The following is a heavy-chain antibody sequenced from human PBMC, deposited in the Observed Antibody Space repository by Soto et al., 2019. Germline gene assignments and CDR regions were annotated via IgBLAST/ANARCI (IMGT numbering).Heavy chain of an antibody. D-gene: IGHD3-10*01. CDR3: ARDPAGVRGNFDF. Sequence: PGGSLRLSCAASGFTFSSYTMHWVRQTPGKGLERVAVISHDGSDKYYADSVKGRFTISRDNSKNTLYLQMNSLRREDTSVYYCARDPAGVRGNFDFWGQGILVTVSS. J-gene: IGHJ5*01. CDR1: GFTFSSYT. CDR2: ISHDGSDK. V-gene: IGHV3-30*04.